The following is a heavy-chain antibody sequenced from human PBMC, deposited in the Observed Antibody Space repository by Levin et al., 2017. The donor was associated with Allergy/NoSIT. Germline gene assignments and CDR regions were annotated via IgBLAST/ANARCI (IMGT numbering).Heavy chain of an antibody. Sequence: PGESLKISCAASGFTFSGSVMHWVRQASGKGLEWVGRIRSKTHSYATAYAASVKGRFTISRDDSKNTAYLQMNSLKTEDTAVYYCTRDRNNWFDPWGQGTLVTVSS. V-gene: IGHV3-73*01. CDR3: TRDRNNWFDP. CDR1: GFTFSGSV. J-gene: IGHJ5*02. CDR2: IRSKTHSYAT.